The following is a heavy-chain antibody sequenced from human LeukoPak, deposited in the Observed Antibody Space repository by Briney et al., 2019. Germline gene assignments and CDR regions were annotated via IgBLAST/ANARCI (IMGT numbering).Heavy chain of an antibody. Sequence: TGGSLRLSCAASGFTVSSNYMSWVRQAPGKGLEWVSVIYSGGSTYYADSVKGRFTISRDNSKNTLYLQMNSLRAKDTAVYYCARYGYDDTSGYYHYYYGMDVWGQGPTVTVSS. J-gene: IGHJ6*02. CDR2: IYSGGST. CDR3: ARYGYDDTSGYYHYYYGMDV. V-gene: IGHV3-66*01. D-gene: IGHD3-22*01. CDR1: GFTVSSNY.